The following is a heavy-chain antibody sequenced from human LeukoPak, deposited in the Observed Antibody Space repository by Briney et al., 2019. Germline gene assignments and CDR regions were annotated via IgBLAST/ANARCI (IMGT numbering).Heavy chain of an antibody. CDR1: GYTFTSYG. V-gene: IGHV1-18*01. CDR3: AREAASYDFWSGYYVLGRYDAFDI. Sequence: ASVKVSCKASGYTFTSYGISWVRQAPGQGLEWMGWISAYNGNTNYAQKLQGRVTMTTDTSTSTAYMELRSLRSDDTAVYYCAREAASYDFWSGYYVLGRYDAFDIWGQGTMVTVSS. J-gene: IGHJ3*02. CDR2: ISAYNGNT. D-gene: IGHD3-3*01.